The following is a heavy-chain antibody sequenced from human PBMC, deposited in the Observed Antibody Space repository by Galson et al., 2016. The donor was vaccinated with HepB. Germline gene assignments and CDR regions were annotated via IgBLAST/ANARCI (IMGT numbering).Heavy chain of an antibody. J-gene: IGHJ4*02. V-gene: IGHV3-30*18. CDR1: GFTFSSYG. CDR2: ISYDGSNK. Sequence: SLRLSCAASGFTFSSYGIHWVRQAPGKGLEWVAVISYDGSNKKYADSVKGRFTISRDNSKNTLYLQMNSLRAEDTAVYYCAKVGDKDYVEYWGQGTLVTVSS. CDR3: AKVGDKDYVEY. D-gene: IGHD3-10*01.